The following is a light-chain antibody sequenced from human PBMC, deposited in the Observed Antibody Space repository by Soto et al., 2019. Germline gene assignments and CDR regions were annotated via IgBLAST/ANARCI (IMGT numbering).Light chain of an antibody. V-gene: IGKV1-12*01. CDR2: AAS. CDR3: QQTNSPYI. CDR1: LSVGGW. J-gene: IGKJ2*01. Sequence: IQMTQSPSSVSASLGDSVSINCRASLSVGGWLAWYRQKPGKAPEFLIFAASTLHSGVPSRFSGSGCGTDFTLTISSLQPEDVATYYCQQTNSPYIFGQGTKVEI.